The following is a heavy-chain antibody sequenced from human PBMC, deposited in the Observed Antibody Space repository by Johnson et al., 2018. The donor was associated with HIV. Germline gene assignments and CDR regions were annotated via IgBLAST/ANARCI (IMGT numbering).Heavy chain of an antibody. CDR2: IWYDGSDK. V-gene: IGHV3-33*03. CDR1: GFTFSTYG. Sequence: QMLLVESGGGVVQPGRSLRLSCTASGFTFSTYGMHWVRQAPGKGLEWVALIWYDGSDKYYADSVKGRFTISRDNSKNMMYLQMNSLRAEDTAVYYCAKDPSYIVATAMTDAFDIWGQGTMVTVSS. CDR3: AKDPSYIVATAMTDAFDI. D-gene: IGHD5-12*01. J-gene: IGHJ3*02.